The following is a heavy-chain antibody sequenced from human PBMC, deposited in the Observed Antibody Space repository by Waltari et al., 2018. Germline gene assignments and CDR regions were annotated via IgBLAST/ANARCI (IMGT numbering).Heavy chain of an antibody. Sequence: EVQLLESGGGLVQPGGSLRLSCAASGFTVSSLALSWVRQAPGKGLECGSAIRGSGGSTYYADSVKGRFTISRDNSKNTLYLQMNSLRAEDTAVYYCASAGRDYFDYWGQGTLVTVSS. CDR3: ASAGRDYFDY. CDR1: GFTVSSLA. V-gene: IGHV3-23*01. J-gene: IGHJ4*02. D-gene: IGHD1-1*01. CDR2: IRGSGGST.